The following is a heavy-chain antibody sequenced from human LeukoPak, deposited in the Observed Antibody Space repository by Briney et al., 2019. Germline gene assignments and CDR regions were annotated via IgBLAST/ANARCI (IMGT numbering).Heavy chain of an antibody. D-gene: IGHD3-22*01. V-gene: IGHV1-58*02. J-gene: IGHJ3*02. CDR1: GFTFSSST. CDR2: IVVGSGNT. CDR3: AADGPADLFDGSEDPPRDAFEI. Sequence: ASVKVSCKASGFTFSSSTMQWVRQARGQRLEWIGWIVVGSGNTNYAQKFQERVTISRDMSTSTAYMELSSPTSEDTAVFYCAADGPADLFDGSEDPPRDAFEIWGQGTMVTVSS.